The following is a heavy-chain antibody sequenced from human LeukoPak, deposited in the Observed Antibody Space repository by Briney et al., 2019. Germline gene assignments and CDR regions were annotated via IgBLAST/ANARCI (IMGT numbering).Heavy chain of an antibody. CDR2: IKIDGSST. CDR1: GVTFSTDW. Sequence: GGSLRLSCAASGVTFSTDWLHWARQAPGKGLVWVSHIKIDGSSTTYADSVKGRFTISRDNAKNTLYLQMNSLRAEDTAVYYCARDRGYTQDYWGQGTLVTVSS. D-gene: IGHD5-12*01. V-gene: IGHV3-74*01. CDR3: ARDRGYTQDY. J-gene: IGHJ4*02.